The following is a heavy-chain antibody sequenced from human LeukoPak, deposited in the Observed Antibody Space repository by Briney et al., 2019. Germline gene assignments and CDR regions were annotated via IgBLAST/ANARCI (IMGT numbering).Heavy chain of an antibody. V-gene: IGHV3-48*01. D-gene: IGHD2-15*01. CDR1: GFTFSSYG. CDR3: ARDTPLAGLDALDI. Sequence: PGGSLRLSCAASGFTFSSYGMHWVRQTPGKGLEWISYISSSSTIMHYADSVKGRFTISRDDAKNSLYLQMNSLRAEDTAVYYCARDTPLAGLDALDIWGQGTMVTVSS. CDR2: ISSSSTIM. J-gene: IGHJ3*02.